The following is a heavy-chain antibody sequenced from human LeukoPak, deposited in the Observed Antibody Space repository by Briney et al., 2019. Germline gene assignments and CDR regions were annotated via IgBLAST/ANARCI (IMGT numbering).Heavy chain of an antibody. Sequence: GGSLRLSCAASGFTFKDAWMSWVRQARGRGLEWVGRIKSETDGGTTDYAAPVKGRFSISRDDSKNTLYLQMNSLKTEDTAVYYCKSRGLSAATTSSWFDPWGQGTLATVSS. CDR1: GFTFKDAW. J-gene: IGHJ5*02. CDR2: IKSETDGGTT. V-gene: IGHV3-15*01. CDR3: KSRGLSAATTSSWFDP. D-gene: IGHD1-26*01.